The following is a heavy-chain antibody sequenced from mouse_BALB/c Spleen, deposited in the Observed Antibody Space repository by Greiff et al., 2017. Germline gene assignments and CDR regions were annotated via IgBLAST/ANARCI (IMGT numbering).Heavy chain of an antibody. V-gene: IGHV1-87*01. Sequence: VQLVESGAELARPGASVKLSCKASGYTFTSYWMQWVKQRPGQGLEWIGAIYPGDGDTRYTQKFKGKATLTADKSSSTAYMQLSSLASEDSAVYYCARKEGNYFDYWGQGTTLTVSS. J-gene: IGHJ2*01. CDR2: IYPGDGDT. CDR1: GYTFTSYW. CDR3: ARKEGNYFDY.